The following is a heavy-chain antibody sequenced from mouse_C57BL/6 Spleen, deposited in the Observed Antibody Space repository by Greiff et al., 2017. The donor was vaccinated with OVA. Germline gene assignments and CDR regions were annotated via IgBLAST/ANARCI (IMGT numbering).Heavy chain of an antibody. Sequence: EVKLEESGGGLVKPGGSLKLSCAASGFTFSSYAMSWVRQTPEKRLEWVATISDGGSYTYYPDNVKGRFTISRDNAKNNLYLQMSHLKSEDTAMYDCARANYYGSSYYAMDYWGQGTSVTVSS. CDR2: ISDGGSYT. CDR1: GFTFSSYA. J-gene: IGHJ4*01. V-gene: IGHV5-4*03. CDR3: ARANYYGSSYYAMDY. D-gene: IGHD1-1*01.